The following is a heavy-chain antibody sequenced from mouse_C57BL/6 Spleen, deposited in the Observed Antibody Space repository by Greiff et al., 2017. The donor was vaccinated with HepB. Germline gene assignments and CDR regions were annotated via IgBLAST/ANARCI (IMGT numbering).Heavy chain of an antibody. CDR1: GFTFSDYY. Sequence: EVHLVESEGGLVQPGSSMKLSCTASGFTFSDYYMAWVRQVPEKGLEWVANINYDGSSTYYLDSLKSRFIISRDNAKNILYLQMSRLKSEDTATYYCARKAGTGGYYFDYWGQGTTLTVSS. CDR3: ARKAGTGGYYFDY. D-gene: IGHD3-3*01. V-gene: IGHV5-16*01. CDR2: INYDGSST. J-gene: IGHJ2*01.